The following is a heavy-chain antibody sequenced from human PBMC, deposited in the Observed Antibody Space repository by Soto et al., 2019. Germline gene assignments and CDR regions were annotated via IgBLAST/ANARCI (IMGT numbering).Heavy chain of an antibody. CDR1: GGSISISSYY. CDR2: IYYSGRT. D-gene: IGHD2-21*02. CDR3: ARQRTTVVTQAYFDH. V-gene: IGHV4-39*01. J-gene: IGHJ4*02. Sequence: LSLPCVVAGGSISISSYYLGWIRQPPGKGLEWIGSIYYSGRTYYNPSFKSRVTISIDTSKNQFSLKLSSVTATDTAVYYCARQRTTVVTQAYFDHWGQGALVTVSS.